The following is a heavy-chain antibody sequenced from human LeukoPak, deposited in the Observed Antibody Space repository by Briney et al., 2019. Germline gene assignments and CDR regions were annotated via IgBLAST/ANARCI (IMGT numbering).Heavy chain of an antibody. CDR2: ISVNGTGAIT. V-gene: IGHV3-23*01. Sequence: GGSLRLSCVVSGITLSNYGISWVRQAPGKRLETVSVISVNGTGAITYYADSVKGRFTISRDNSKSTLYLQMSSLRDEDTAVYYCAKDRHKPVVVPAAIDYWGQGTLVTVSS. CDR1: GITLSNYG. J-gene: IGHJ4*02. D-gene: IGHD2-2*01. CDR3: AKDRHKPVVVPAAIDY.